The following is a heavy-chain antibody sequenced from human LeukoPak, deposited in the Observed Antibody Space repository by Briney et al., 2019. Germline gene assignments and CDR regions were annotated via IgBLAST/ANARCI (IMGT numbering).Heavy chain of an antibody. V-gene: IGHV1-69*13. J-gene: IGHJ1*01. Sequence: SVKVSCKASGGTFVNYAISWVRQAPGQGLEWMGGITPLFGTAKYAQKFQGRVTITADESTSTAYMELSSLRSEDTAVYYCARDSSEFRSLIPHWGQGTPVTVSS. CDR2: ITPLFGTA. CDR3: ARDSSEFRSLIPH. D-gene: IGHD2-21*01. CDR1: GGTFVNYA.